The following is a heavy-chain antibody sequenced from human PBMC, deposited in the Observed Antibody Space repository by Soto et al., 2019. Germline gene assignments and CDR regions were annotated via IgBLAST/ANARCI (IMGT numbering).Heavy chain of an antibody. CDR2: INHSGST. CDR3: ARVLLWFGETNRYYYYYYMDV. J-gene: IGHJ6*03. Sequence: SETLSLTCAVYGGSFSGYYWSWIRQPPGKGLEWIGEINHSGSTNYNPSLKSRVTISVDTSKNQFSLKLSSVTAADTAVYYCARVLLWFGETNRYYYYYYMDVWGKGTTVTVSS. CDR1: GGSFSGYY. V-gene: IGHV4-34*01. D-gene: IGHD3-10*01.